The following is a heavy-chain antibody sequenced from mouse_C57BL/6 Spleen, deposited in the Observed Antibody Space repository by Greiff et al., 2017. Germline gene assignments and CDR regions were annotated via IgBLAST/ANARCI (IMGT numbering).Heavy chain of an antibody. J-gene: IGHJ4*01. V-gene: IGHV1-80*01. CDR2: IYPGDGDT. CDR1: GYAFSSYW. CDR3: APYYYRSSYTYSMDY. Sequence: VQLQQSGAELVKPGASVKISCKASGYAFSSYWMNWVKQRPGKGLEWIGQIYPGDGDTNYNGKFKGKATLTADKSSSTAYLQLSSLTSEASAVYFCAPYYYRSSYTYSMDYWGQGTSVTVSS. D-gene: IGHD1-1*01.